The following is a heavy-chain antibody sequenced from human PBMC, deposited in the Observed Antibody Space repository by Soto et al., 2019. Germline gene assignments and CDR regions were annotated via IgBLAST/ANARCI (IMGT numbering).Heavy chain of an antibody. D-gene: IGHD2-2*01. CDR2: ISTSGDNT. CDR1: GFTFTSYA. V-gene: IGHV3-23*01. CDR3: AKAYMPDAFDI. J-gene: IGHJ3*02. Sequence: PGGSLRRSSAASGFTFTSYAMTWVRQAPGKGLEWVSTISTSGDNTYYADSVKGRFTISRDNSKNTLFLQMDSLRAEDTAVYYCAKAYMPDAFDIWGPGTMVTVSS.